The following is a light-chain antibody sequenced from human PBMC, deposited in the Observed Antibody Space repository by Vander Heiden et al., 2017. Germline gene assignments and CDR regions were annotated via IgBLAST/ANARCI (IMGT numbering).Light chain of an antibody. CDR2: GNS. CDR1: SSNIGAGFD. Sequence: QSVLTQPPSVSGAPGQRVTISCTGSSSNIGAGFDVHWYQQLPGTTPKLLIFGNSNRPSGVPDRFSGSKSGTSPSLAITWLQAEDEGDYYCQSYDSSLSAYVFGTGTKVTVL. V-gene: IGLV1-40*01. J-gene: IGLJ1*01. CDR3: QSYDSSLSAYV.